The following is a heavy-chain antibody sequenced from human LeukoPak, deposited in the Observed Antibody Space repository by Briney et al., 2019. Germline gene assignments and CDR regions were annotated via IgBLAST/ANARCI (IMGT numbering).Heavy chain of an antibody. V-gene: IGHV1-46*01. CDR1: GYTFTSYY. CDR3: ARGNINYYYFDY. Sequence: ASVKVSCKASGYTFTSYYMHWVRQAPGQGLEWMGIINPSGGSTSYAQKLQGRVTMTRDMSTSTVYMELSSLRSEDTAVYFCARGNINYYYFDYWGQGNLVTVSS. J-gene: IGHJ4*02. D-gene: IGHD1/OR15-1a*01. CDR2: INPSGGST.